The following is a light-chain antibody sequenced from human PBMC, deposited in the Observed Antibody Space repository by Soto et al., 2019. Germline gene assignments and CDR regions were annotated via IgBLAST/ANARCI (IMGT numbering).Light chain of an antibody. Sequence: QSVLTQPASVSGSPGQSITISCTGTSSDIGGYNSVSWYQQHPGKAPKLVIYAVSNRPLGVSNRFSGSKSGNTASLTISGLQAEDEADYYCSSYSNSNTLWVFGGGTKLTVL. CDR1: SSDIGGYNS. CDR3: SSYSNSNTLWV. V-gene: IGLV2-14*01. J-gene: IGLJ3*02. CDR2: AVS.